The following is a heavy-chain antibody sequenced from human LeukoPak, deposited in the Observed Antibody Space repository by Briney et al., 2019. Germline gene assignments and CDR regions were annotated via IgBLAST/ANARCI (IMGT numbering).Heavy chain of an antibody. D-gene: IGHD3-22*01. CDR1: GFTFSGSA. Sequence: PGGSLRLSCAASGFTFSGSAMHWVRQASGKGLEWVGRIRSKGNTYATAYAASVKGRFTISRDDSKNTAYLQMNSLKTEDTAAYYCTRGPDYYDSSGLDYWGQGTLVTVSS. J-gene: IGHJ4*02. CDR2: IRSKGNTYAT. V-gene: IGHV3-73*01. CDR3: TRGPDYYDSSGLDY.